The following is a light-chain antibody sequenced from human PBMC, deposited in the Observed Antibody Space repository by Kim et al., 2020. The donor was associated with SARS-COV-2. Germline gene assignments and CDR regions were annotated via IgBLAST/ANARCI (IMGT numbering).Light chain of an antibody. Sequence: ASVGDRVTSTRRESEDMMNDLVLYQQNPGRAPKRLIYGASSLQSGVPSRFSGSGSGTEFTLTSSSLQPEDFATYFCLQHNTYPITFGQGTRLEIK. J-gene: IGKJ5*01. CDR2: GAS. CDR3: LQHNTYPIT. CDR1: EDMMND. V-gene: IGKV1-17*01.